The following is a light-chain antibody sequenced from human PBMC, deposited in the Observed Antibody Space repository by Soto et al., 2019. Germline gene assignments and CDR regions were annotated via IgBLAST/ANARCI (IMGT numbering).Light chain of an antibody. CDR1: SSNIGRNT. CDR3: AAWDDSLNGVV. Sequence: QAVVTQPPSASGTPGQRVTISCSGSSSNIGRNTVIWYQQLPGSAPKLLMYSNNQRPSGVPDRFSGSKSGTSASLAISGLQSEDEADYYCAAWDDSLNGVVFGGGTKLTVL. CDR2: SNN. J-gene: IGLJ2*01. V-gene: IGLV1-44*01.